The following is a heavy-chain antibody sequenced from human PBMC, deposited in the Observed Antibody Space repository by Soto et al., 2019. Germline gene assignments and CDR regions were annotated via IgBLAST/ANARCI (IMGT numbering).Heavy chain of an antibody. CDR2: IIPIFGTA. CDR3: ARVDRPPSDAFDI. CDR1: GGTFSSYA. V-gene: IGHV1-69*13. D-gene: IGHD3-22*01. J-gene: IGHJ3*02. Sequence: GASLQFSCKASGGTFSSYAISWVRQAPGQGLEWMGGIIPIFGTANYAQKFQGRVTITADESTSTAYMELSSLRSEDTAVYYCARVDRPPSDAFDIWGQGTMVTVSS.